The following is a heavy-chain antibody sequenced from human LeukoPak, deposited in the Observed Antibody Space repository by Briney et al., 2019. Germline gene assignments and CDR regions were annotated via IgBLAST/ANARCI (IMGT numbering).Heavy chain of an antibody. CDR1: GGTFSSYA. V-gene: IGHV1-69*06. CDR3: ARGPYYYYYMDV. Sequence: SVKVSCKASGGTFSSYAISWVRQAPGQGLEWMGGIIPIFGTANYAQKFQGRVTITADKSTSTAYMELSSLRSGDTAVYYCARGPYYYYYMDVWGKGTTVTVSS. CDR2: IIPIFGTA. J-gene: IGHJ6*03.